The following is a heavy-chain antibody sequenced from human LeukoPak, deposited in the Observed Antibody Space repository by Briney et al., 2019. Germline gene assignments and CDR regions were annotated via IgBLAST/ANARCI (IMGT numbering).Heavy chain of an antibody. Sequence: GASVKVSCKVSGYTLTELSMHWVRQAPGKGLEWMGGFDPEDGETIYAQKFQGRVTMTEDTSTDTAYMELSSLRSEDTAVYYCATARYSSSSIWFDPWGQGTLVTVSS. CDR1: GYTLTELS. CDR3: ATARYSSSSIWFDP. D-gene: IGHD6-13*01. V-gene: IGHV1-24*01. J-gene: IGHJ5*02. CDR2: FDPEDGET.